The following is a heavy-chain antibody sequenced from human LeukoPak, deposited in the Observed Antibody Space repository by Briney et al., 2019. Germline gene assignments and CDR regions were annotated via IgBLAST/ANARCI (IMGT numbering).Heavy chain of an antibody. J-gene: IGHJ4*02. CDR3: ARDFSGYFDY. CDR1: GFTFSSYA. D-gene: IGHD3-22*01. V-gene: IGHV3-23*01. Sequence: GGSRRLSCAASGFTFSSYAMNWVRQAPGKGLEWVSGISGSDGSTFYANSVKGRFTISRDNSKNTLYLQMNSLRAEDTATYFCARDFSGYFDYWGQGTLVTVSS. CDR2: ISGSDGST.